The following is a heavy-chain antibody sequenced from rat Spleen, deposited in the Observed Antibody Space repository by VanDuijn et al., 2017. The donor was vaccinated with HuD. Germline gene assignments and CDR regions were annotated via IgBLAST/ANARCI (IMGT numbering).Heavy chain of an antibody. CDR3: TTVRSAGFTIPFAW. CDR2: IIYDGSRT. D-gene: IGHD1-12*01. J-gene: IGHJ3*01. Sequence: EVHLVESGGGLVQPGGSMKLSCAASGFTFSNYGMHWIRQAPTKGLEWVATIIYDGSRTYYRDSVKGRFTISRDDAKSTLYLQMDSLRSEDTATYYCTTVRSAGFTIPFAWWGQGTLVTVSS. CDR1: GFTFSNYG. V-gene: IGHV5-19*01.